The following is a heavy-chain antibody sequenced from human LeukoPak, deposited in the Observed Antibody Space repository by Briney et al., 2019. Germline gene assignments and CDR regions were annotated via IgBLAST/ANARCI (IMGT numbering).Heavy chain of an antibody. V-gene: IGHV3-48*03. D-gene: IGHD6-19*01. CDR1: GFTFSSYE. CDR2: ISSSGSTI. J-gene: IGHJ6*03. Sequence: PGGSLRLSCAASGFTFSSYEMNWVRQAPGKGLEWVSYISSSGSTIYYADSVKGRFTISRDNAKSSLYLQMNSLRAEDTAVYYCARSPGYSSGWYGTYYYYYYMDVWGKGTTVTVSS. CDR3: ARSPGYSSGWYGTYYYYYYMDV.